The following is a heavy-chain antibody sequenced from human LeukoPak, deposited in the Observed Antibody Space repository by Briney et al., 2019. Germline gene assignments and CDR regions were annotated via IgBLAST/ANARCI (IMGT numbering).Heavy chain of an antibody. CDR3: ARGYCSGGSCYSVENWFDP. J-gene: IGHJ5*02. CDR1: GYTFTGYY. Sequence: ASVKVSCKAAGYTFTGYYMFWVRQAPGQGLEWMGRINPNSGGTNYAQKFQGRVTMTRDTSISTAYMELSRLRSGDTAVYYCARGYCSGGSCYSVENWFDPWGQGTLVTVSS. CDR2: INPNSGGT. V-gene: IGHV1-2*06. D-gene: IGHD2-15*01.